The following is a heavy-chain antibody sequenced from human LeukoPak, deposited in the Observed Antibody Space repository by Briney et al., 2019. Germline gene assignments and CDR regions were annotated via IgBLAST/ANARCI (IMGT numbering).Heavy chain of an antibody. CDR2: IIPIFGTA. V-gene: IGHV1-69*13. CDR3: ARASPFIAAARGANWFDP. Sequence: VASVKVSCKASGGTFSSYAISWVRQAPGQGLEWMGGIIPIFGTANYAQKFQGRVTITADESTSTAYMELSSLRSEDTAVYYCARASPFIAAARGANWFDPWGQGTLVTVSS. J-gene: IGHJ5*02. CDR1: GGTFSSYA. D-gene: IGHD6-13*01.